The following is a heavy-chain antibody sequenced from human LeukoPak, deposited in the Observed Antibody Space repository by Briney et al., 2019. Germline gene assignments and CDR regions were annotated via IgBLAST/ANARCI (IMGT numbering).Heavy chain of an antibody. V-gene: IGHV3-20*04. Sequence: GGSLRLSCAASGFTFDDYGMSWVRQAPGKGLEWVSGINWNGGSTGYADSVKGRFTISRDNAKNSLYLQMNSLRAEDTALYYCARLMRGYCSSTSCYYYSMDVWGQGTTVTVSS. CDR2: INWNGGST. D-gene: IGHD2-2*01. CDR3: ARLMRGYCSSTSCYYYSMDV. CDR1: GFTFDDYG. J-gene: IGHJ6*02.